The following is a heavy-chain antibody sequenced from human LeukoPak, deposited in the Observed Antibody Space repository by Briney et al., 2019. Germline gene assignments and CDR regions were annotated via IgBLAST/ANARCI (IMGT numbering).Heavy chain of an antibody. CDR2: ISSSSSYI. Sequence: GGSLRLSCAASGFTFSSYSMNWVRQAPGKGLEWVSSISSSSSYIYYADSVKGRFTISRDNAKNSLYLQMNSLRAEDTAVYYCARAASGWGYYCMDVWGKGTTVTVSS. CDR3: ARAASGWGYYCMDV. CDR1: GFTFSSYS. J-gene: IGHJ6*04. D-gene: IGHD6-19*01. V-gene: IGHV3-21*01.